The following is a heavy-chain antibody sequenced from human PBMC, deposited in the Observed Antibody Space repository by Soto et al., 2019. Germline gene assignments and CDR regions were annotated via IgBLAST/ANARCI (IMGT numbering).Heavy chain of an antibody. Sequence: GASVKVSCTASGYTFTNYDVNWVRQAAGQGLEWMGWMNPNSGNTDYAQKFRDRVAMTRNTSIDTAYMELSSLTSEDTAVYYCASQGVDFWRVGHYYGLGVWGQGTAVTVSS. CDR2: MNPNSGNT. CDR1: GYTFTNYD. J-gene: IGHJ6*02. D-gene: IGHD3-3*01. CDR3: ASQGVDFWRVGHYYGLGV. V-gene: IGHV1-8*01.